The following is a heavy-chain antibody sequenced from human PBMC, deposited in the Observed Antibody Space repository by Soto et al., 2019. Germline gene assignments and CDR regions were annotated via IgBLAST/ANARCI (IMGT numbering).Heavy chain of an antibody. J-gene: IGHJ3*02. CDR2: IIPIFGTA. CDR3: ARSADDSSVLSAFDI. CDR1: GGTFSSYA. D-gene: IGHD3-22*01. V-gene: IGHV1-69*06. Sequence: QVQLVQSGAEVKKPGSSVKVSCKASGGTFSSYAISWVRQAPGQGLEWMGGIIPIFGTANYAQKVQGRGTITADKSTSTAYMELSSLRSEDTAVYYCARSADDSSVLSAFDIWGQGTMVTVSS.